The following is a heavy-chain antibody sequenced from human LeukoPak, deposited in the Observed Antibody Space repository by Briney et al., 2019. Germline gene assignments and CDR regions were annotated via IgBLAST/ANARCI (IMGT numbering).Heavy chain of an antibody. D-gene: IGHD2-21*01. V-gene: IGHV4-34*01. CDR1: GGSFSGYY. J-gene: IGHJ4*02. CDR2: INHSGST. CDR3: ATDESGAIHY. Sequence: PSETLSLTCAVYGGSFSGYYWSWIRQPPGKGLEWIGEINHSGSTNYNPSLKSRVTISVDTSKNQFSLKLSSVTAADTAVYYCATDESGAIHYWGQGTLVTVSS.